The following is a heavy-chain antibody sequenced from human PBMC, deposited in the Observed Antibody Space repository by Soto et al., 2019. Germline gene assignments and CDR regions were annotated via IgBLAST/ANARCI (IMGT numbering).Heavy chain of an antibody. J-gene: IGHJ4*02. V-gene: IGHV1-69*01. D-gene: IGHD5-12*01. CDR3: ARGIVEMATMYYFDY. CDR1: GGTFSSYA. CDR2: IIPIFGTA. Sequence: QVQLVQSGAEVKKPGSSVKVSCKASGGTFSSYAISWVRQAPGQGLEWMGGIIPIFGTANYAQKFQGRVTITGDESTSTAYMELSSLRSEDTAVYYGARGIVEMATMYYFDYWGQGTLVTVSS.